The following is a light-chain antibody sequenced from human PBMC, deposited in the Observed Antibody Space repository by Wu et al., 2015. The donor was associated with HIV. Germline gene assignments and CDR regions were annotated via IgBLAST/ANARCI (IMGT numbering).Light chain of an antibody. CDR3: QQSYTTST. V-gene: IGKV1-39*01. Sequence: DIQMTQSPSSLPASVGDRVTITCRASQSISSYLNWYQHKPGEAPKLLIYAASSLQSGVPSRFSGSGSGTDFTLTISSLQPEDFATYYCQQSYTTSTFGPGTKVDMK. CDR1: QSISSY. J-gene: IGKJ3*01. CDR2: AAS.